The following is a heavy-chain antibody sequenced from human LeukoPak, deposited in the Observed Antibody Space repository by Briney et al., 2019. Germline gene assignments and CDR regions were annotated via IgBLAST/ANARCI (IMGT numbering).Heavy chain of an antibody. J-gene: IGHJ6*02. Sequence: GGSLRLSCAASGFTFSSYWMHWVRQAPGKGLVWVSRINSDGSSTSYADSVKGRFTIPRDNAKNTLYLQMNSLRAEDTAVYYCAREYGDYDYYYYGMDVWGQGTTVTVSS. CDR3: AREYGDYDYYYYGMDV. D-gene: IGHD4-17*01. CDR1: GFTFSSYW. V-gene: IGHV3-74*01. CDR2: INSDGSST.